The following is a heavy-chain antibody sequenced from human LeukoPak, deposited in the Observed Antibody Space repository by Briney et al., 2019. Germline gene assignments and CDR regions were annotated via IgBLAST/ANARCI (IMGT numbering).Heavy chain of an antibody. CDR2: ISYDGSNK. D-gene: IGHD2-2*02. CDR3: ARVGYCSSTSCYTRVWGAFDI. J-gene: IGHJ3*02. CDR1: GFTFSSYA. Sequence: GGSLRLSCAASGFTFSSYAMHWVRQAPGKGLEWVAVISYDGSNKYYADSVKGRFTISRDNSKNTLYLQMNSLRAEDTAVYYCARVGYCSSTSCYTRVWGAFDIWGQGTMVTVSS. V-gene: IGHV3-30-3*01.